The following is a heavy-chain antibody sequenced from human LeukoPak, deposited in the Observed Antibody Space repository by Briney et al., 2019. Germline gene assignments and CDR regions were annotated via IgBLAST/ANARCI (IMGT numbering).Heavy chain of an antibody. CDR1: GYTFTSYY. J-gene: IGHJ3*02. Sequence: ASVKVSCKASGYTFTSYYMHWVRQAPGQGLEWMGIINPSGGSTSYAQKFQGRVTMTRDTSTSTVYMELSSLRSEDAAVYYCCIVGATDDAFDIWGQGTMVTVSS. V-gene: IGHV1-46*03. CDR2: INPSGGST. CDR3: CIVGATDDAFDI. D-gene: IGHD1-26*01.